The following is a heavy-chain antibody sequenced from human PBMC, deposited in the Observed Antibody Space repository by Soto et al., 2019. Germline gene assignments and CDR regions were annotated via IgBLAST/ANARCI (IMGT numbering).Heavy chain of an antibody. D-gene: IGHD2-2*01. CDR1: GFTFSSYA. Sequence: GGSLRLSCAASGFTFSSYAMGWVRQAPGKGLEWVSAISGSGGSTYYADSVKGRFTISRDNSKNTLYLQMSSLRAEDTAVYYCAKGSMQGSTGSGNAFDIWGQGTMVTVSS. V-gene: IGHV3-23*01. CDR2: ISGSGGST. CDR3: AKGSMQGSTGSGNAFDI. J-gene: IGHJ3*02.